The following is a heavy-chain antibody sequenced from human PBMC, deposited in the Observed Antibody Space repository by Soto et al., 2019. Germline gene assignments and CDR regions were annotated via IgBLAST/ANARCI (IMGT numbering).Heavy chain of an antibody. J-gene: IGHJ6*02. V-gene: IGHV1-46*01. CDR2: INPSGGST. CDR1: GYTFTSYY. CDR3: ARELRDNYDFWSGYYGYYYYYGMDV. Sequence: GASVKVSCKASGYTFTSYYMHWVRQAPGQGLEWMGIINPSGGSTSYAQRFQGRVTMTRDTSTSTVYMELSSLRSEDTAVYYCARELRDNYDFWSGYYGYYYYYGMDVWGQGTTVTVSS. D-gene: IGHD3-3*01.